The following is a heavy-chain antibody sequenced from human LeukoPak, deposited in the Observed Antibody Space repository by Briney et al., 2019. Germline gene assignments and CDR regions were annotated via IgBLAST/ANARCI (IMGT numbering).Heavy chain of an antibody. D-gene: IGHD3-22*01. CDR1: GFIFSSYG. J-gene: IGHJ4*02. CDR2: ISGSGDNT. V-gene: IGHV3-23*01. Sequence: PGGSLRLSCAASGFIFSSYGMSWVRQAPGKGLEWVSGISGSGDNTYYADSVKGRFTISRDNSKNTLYVQVNSLGTEDTAAYYCAKGSYYDSSGSFYFDYWGQGTLVTVSS. CDR3: AKGSYYDSSGSFYFDY.